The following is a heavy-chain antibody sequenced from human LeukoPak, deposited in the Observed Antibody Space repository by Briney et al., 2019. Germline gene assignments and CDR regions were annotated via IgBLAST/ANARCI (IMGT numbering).Heavy chain of an antibody. CDR1: GGSISSYY. CDR3: ARTGGDIAARPRNWYFDL. Sequence: SETLSLTCTVSGGSISSYYWSWIRQPAGKGLEWIGRIYTSGSTNYNPSLKSRVTMSVDTSKNQFSLKLSSVTAADTAVYYCARTGGDIAARPRNWYFDLWGRGTLVTVSS. D-gene: IGHD6-6*01. J-gene: IGHJ2*01. CDR2: IYTSGST. V-gene: IGHV4-4*07.